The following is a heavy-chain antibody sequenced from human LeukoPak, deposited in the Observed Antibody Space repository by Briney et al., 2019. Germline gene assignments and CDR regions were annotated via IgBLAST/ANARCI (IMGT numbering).Heavy chain of an antibody. V-gene: IGHV3-74*01. J-gene: IGHJ4*02. CDR1: GFTFSRYW. CDR2: IDGDGSST. D-gene: IGHD5-12*01. Sequence: GGSLRLSCAASGFTFSRYWMQWVRQAPGKGLVWVSRIDGDGSSTNYANSVKGRFTISRDNAKNTLYLQMNSLRAEDTAVYYCARGYSGYFYYWGQGTLVTVSS. CDR3: ARGYSGYFYY.